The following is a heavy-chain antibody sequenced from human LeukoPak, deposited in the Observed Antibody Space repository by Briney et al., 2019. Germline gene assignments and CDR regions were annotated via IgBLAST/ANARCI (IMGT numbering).Heavy chain of an antibody. CDR1: GFTFSNYA. J-gene: IGHJ5*02. V-gene: IGHV3-23*01. CDR3: ARPFYYDSSIKLGARFDP. D-gene: IGHD3-22*01. Sequence: PGGSLRLSCAASGFTFSNYAMTWVRQAPGRGLEWIAGISARGDNTHYADSVTGRFTISRDNSKNTLYLQMNSLRAEDTAVYYCARPFYYDSSIKLGARFDPWGQGTLVTVSS. CDR2: ISARGDNT.